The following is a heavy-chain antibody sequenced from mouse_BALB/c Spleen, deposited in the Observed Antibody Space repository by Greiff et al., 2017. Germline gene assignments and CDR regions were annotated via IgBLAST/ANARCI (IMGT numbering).Heavy chain of an antibody. CDR2: ISSGGSYT. CDR3: ARSNWDGNAMDY. D-gene: IGHD4-1*01. J-gene: IGHJ4*01. Sequence: EVNLVESGGDLVKPGGSLKLSCAASGFTFSSYGMSWVRQTPDKRLEWVATISSGGSYTYFPDSVKGRFTNTRDNDKNTLYLQMSGLKSEDTAMYCCARSNWDGNAMDYWGQGTSVTVSS. CDR1: GFTFSSYG. V-gene: IGHV5-6*01.